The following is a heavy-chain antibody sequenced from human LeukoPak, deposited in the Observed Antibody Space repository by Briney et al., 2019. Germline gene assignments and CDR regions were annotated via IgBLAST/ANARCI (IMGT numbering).Heavy chain of an antibody. CDR1: GDSISSGNYY. Sequence: SETLSLTCTVSGDSISSGNYYWTWIRQPAGKGLEWIGRIYTSGSTNYNPSLKSRVTISVDTSKNQFSLKLSSVTAADTAVFYCARNYYDSSGYYIRDWYFDLWGRGTLVTVSS. CDR3: ARNYYDSSGYYIRDWYFDL. D-gene: IGHD3-22*01. J-gene: IGHJ2*01. CDR2: IYTSGST. V-gene: IGHV4-61*02.